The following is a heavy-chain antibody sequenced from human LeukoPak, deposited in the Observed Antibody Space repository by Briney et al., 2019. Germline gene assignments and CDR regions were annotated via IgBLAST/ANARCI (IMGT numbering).Heavy chain of an antibody. CDR1: GGSISSGSYY. D-gene: IGHD3-22*01. J-gene: IGHJ4*02. CDR3: ARGGTMIVY. V-gene: IGHV4-61*02. CDR2: IHTSGST. Sequence: SETLSLTCTVSGGSISSGSYYWSWIRQPAGKGLEWIGRIHTSGSTNYNPSLKSRVTISVDTSKNQFSLKLSSVTAADTAVYYCARGGTMIVYWGQGTLVTVSS.